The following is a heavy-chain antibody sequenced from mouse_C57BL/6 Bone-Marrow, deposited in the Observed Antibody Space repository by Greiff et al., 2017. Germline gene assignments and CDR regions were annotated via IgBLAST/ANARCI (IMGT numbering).Heavy chain of an antibody. CDR2: INPGCGGT. V-gene: IGHV1-54*01. D-gene: IGHD2-3*01. CDR3: ATISWLLPLVDY. CDR1: GYAFTNYL. J-gene: IGHJ4*01. Sequence: QVQLKQSGAELVRPGTSVKVSCKASGYAFTNYLLEWVKQRPGQGLAWIGVINPGCGGTNYNEKFKGKATLTAEQSSSTAYMQLSSLTSEYAAVYFCATISWLLPLVDYWGQGTSVTVSS.